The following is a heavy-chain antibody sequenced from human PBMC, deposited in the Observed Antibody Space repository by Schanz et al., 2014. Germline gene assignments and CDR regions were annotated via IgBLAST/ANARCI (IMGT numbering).Heavy chain of an antibody. Sequence: EVQLVESGGGLVQPGGSLRLSCAASGFTFSSYSMNWVRQAPGKGLEWVSYISRDGTTSYYADSVKGRFTISRDSARNSLYLQMSSLRAEDTAVYYCARGTPFLCDYWGQGTLVTVSS. J-gene: IGHJ4*02. V-gene: IGHV3-48*04. CDR3: ARGTPFLCDY. CDR1: GFTFSSYS. CDR2: ISRDGTTS. D-gene: IGHD3-16*01.